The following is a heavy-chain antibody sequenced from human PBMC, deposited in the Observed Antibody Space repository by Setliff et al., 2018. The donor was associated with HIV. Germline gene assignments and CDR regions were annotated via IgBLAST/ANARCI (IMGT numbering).Heavy chain of an antibody. Sequence: SETLSLTCTVSGGSITSSSYYWGWTRQPPGKGLEWIGSIYYSGSTYYNPSLKSRVTISVDTSKNQFSLKLSSVTAADTAAYYCARVFEYSSDYDAFDIWGQGTMVTVSS. V-gene: IGHV4-39*07. J-gene: IGHJ3*02. CDR3: ARVFEYSSDYDAFDI. CDR1: GGSITSSSYY. CDR2: IYYSGST. D-gene: IGHD6-19*01.